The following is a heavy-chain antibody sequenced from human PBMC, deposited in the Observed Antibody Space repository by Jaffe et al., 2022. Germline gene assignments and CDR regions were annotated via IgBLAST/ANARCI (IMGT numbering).Heavy chain of an antibody. CDR1: GFTFSSYG. Sequence: QVQLVESGGGVVQPGRSLRLSCAASGFTFSSYGMHWVRQAPGKGLEWVAVISYDGSNKYYADSVKGRFTISRDNSKNTLYLQMNSLRAEDTAVYYCAKDSNRDYFDYWGQGTLVTVSS. CDR2: ISYDGSNK. CDR3: AKDSNRDYFDY. V-gene: IGHV3-30*18. J-gene: IGHJ4*02.